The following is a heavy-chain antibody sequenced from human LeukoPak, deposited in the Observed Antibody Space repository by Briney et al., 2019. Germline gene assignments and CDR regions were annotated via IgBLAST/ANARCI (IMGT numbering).Heavy chain of an antibody. J-gene: IGHJ2*01. D-gene: IGHD3-22*01. V-gene: IGHV4-38-2*02. CDR2: MYHSGYT. CDR1: GYSISSGYY. CDR3: ARGYDGSGYYYRNWYFDL. Sequence: SETLSLTCTVSGYSISSGYYWGWIRQPPGKGLEWIASMYHSGYTYYNPSLKSRVTISVDTSKNQFSLKLSSVTAADTAVYYCARGYDGSGYYYRNWYFDLWGRGTLVTVSS.